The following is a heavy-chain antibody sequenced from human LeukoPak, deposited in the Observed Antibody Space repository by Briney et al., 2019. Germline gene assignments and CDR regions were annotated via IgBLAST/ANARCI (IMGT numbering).Heavy chain of an antibody. D-gene: IGHD2-21*01. V-gene: IGHV3-21*01. CDR1: GFTFSSYS. J-gene: IGHJ4*02. CDR2: ISSSSSYI. Sequence: AGGSLRLSCAASGFTFSSYSMNWVRQAPGKGLEWVSSISSSSSYIYYADSVKGRFTISRDNAKNSLYLQMNSLRAEDTAVYYCARDHELGISFDYWGQGTLVTVSS. CDR3: ARDHELGISFDY.